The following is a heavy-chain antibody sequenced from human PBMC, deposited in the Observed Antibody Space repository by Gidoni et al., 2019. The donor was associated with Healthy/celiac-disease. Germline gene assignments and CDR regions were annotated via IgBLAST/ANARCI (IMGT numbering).Heavy chain of an antibody. CDR1: GGSISSSSYS. V-gene: IGHV4-39*01. J-gene: IGHJ5*02. CDR2: IYYSGST. CDR3: ARQEWGIAAAGTRVNWFDP. Sequence: QLQLQESGPGLVKPSETLSLTCTVSGGSISSSSYSWGWIRQPPGKGLEWIGSIYYSGSTYYNPSLKSRVTISVDTSKIQFSLKLSSVTAADTAVYYCARQEWGIAAAGTRVNWFDPWGQGTLVTVSS. D-gene: IGHD6-13*01.